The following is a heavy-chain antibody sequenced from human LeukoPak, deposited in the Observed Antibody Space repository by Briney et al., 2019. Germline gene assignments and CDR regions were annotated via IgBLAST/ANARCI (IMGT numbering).Heavy chain of an antibody. CDR2: INPSGGST. J-gene: IGHJ3*02. D-gene: IGHD6-6*01. V-gene: IGHV1-46*01. CDR1: GYTFTSYY. CDR3: ARDLPFYSSSSNDAFDI. Sequence: GASVKVSCKASGYTFTSYYMHWVRQAPGQGLEWMGIINPSGGSTSYAQKLQGRVTMTTDTSTSTAYMELRSLRSDDTAVYYCARDLPFYSSSSNDAFDIWGQGTMVTVSS.